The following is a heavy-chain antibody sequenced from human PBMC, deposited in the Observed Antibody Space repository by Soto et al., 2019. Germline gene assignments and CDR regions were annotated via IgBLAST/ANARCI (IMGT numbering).Heavy chain of an antibody. V-gene: IGHV3-48*01. D-gene: IGHD3-22*01. CDR1: GLTFRSSS. CDR2: IDTLSSTM. Sequence: GRSLRVPWAASGLTFRSSSMNCIRQAPGKGLEWVSFIDTLSSTMYYADSVRGRFTISRDNAKNSLYLQVNSLRAEDTAIYYCAGGGVSSGPGYWGQGTLVTVSS. J-gene: IGHJ4*02. CDR3: AGGGVSSGPGY.